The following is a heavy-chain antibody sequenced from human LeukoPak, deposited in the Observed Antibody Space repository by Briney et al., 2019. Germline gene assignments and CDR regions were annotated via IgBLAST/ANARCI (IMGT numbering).Heavy chain of an antibody. D-gene: IGHD6-6*01. CDR1: GFTVSSNY. J-gene: IGHJ4*02. CDR3: AAYSSCDY. CDR2: IYSGGST. V-gene: IGHV3-53*01. Sequence: SGGSLRLSCAASGFTVSSNYMTWVRPAPGKGLEWVSLIYSGGSTYYADSVKGRFTISRDNSKNTLYLQMNSLRAEDTAVYYCAAYSSCDYWGQGSLVTVSS.